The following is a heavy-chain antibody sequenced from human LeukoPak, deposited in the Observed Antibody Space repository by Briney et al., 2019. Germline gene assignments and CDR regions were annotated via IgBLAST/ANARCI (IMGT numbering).Heavy chain of an antibody. CDR2: IYTSGGT. CDR3: ARGPSTVVTEVDY. CDR1: GGSISSYY. J-gene: IGHJ4*02. Sequence: PSETLSLTCTVSGGSISSYYWSWTRQPAGKGLEWIGRIYTSGGTNYNPSLKSRVTMSVDTSKNQFSLKLSSVTAADTAVYYCARGPSTVVTEVDYWGQGTLVTVSS. V-gene: IGHV4-4*07. D-gene: IGHD4-17*01.